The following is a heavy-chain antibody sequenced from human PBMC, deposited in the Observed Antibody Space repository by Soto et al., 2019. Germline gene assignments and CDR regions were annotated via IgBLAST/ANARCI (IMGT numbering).Heavy chain of an antibody. CDR1: GYTFTGYY. V-gene: IGHV1-2*02. J-gene: IGHJ4*02. D-gene: IGHD1-1*01. Sequence: ASVKVSCKASGYTFTGYYIHWVRQAPGQGLEWMGWINPNSGGTKYAPKFQGGVTMTRDTSITTAYMELSRLRSGDTAVYYCAREPATAKPEGVDFWGQGTLVTVSS. CDR2: INPNSGGT. CDR3: AREPATAKPEGVDF.